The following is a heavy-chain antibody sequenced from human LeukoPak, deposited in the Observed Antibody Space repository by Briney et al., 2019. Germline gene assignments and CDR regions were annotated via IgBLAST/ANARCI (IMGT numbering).Heavy chain of an antibody. D-gene: IGHD1-26*01. V-gene: IGHV3-53*01. CDR3: AKDYSGTYFRGADY. CDR1: GFTVSSNY. Sequence: GGSLRLSCAASGFTVSSNYMSCVRQAPGKGLEWVSVIYSGGSTYYADSVKGRFTISRDNSKNTLYLQMNSLIAEDTAVYYCAKDYSGTYFRGADYWGQGTLVTVSS. J-gene: IGHJ4*02. CDR2: IYSGGST.